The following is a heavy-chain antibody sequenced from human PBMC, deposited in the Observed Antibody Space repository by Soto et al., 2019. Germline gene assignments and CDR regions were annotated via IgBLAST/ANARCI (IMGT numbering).Heavy chain of an antibody. CDR3: ARGGGVGVAGSAAFDM. V-gene: IGHV1-2*02. CDR2: INPATGAA. D-gene: IGHD3-3*01. J-gene: IGHJ3*02. Sequence: QLHLVQSGAVVKKPGASVTVSCSASGYPVTAYYMHWVRQAPGRGLEWMGGINPATGAAKYTQTFQGRVTMTRDTSTSKVFMELSGLTSADPAVFYCARGGGVGVAGSAAFDMWGQGTLVTVSS. CDR1: GYPVTAYY.